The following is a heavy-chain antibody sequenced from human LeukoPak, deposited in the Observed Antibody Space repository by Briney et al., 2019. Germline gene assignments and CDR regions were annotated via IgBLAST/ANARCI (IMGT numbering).Heavy chain of an antibody. CDR2: MYYSGST. D-gene: IGHD4-17*01. CDR1: GASISSYY. CDR3: ARNGGMTTVTTRGALDY. V-gene: IGHV4-59*12. Sequence: SETLSLTCSVSGASISSYYWGWVRQPPGKGLEWIGYMYYSGSTNYNPSLKSRVTISVDTSKNQFSLKLSSVTAADTAVYYCARNGGMTTVTTRGALDYWGQGTLVTVSS. J-gene: IGHJ4*02.